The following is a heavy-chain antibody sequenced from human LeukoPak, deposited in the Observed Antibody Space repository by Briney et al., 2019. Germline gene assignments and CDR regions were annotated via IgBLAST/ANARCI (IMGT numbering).Heavy chain of an antibody. D-gene: IGHD5-12*01. CDR2: IYYSGST. V-gene: IGHV4-59*08. J-gene: IGHJ4*02. CDR1: GGSISSYY. Sequence: PSETLSLTCTVSGGSISSYYWSWIRQPPGKGLEWIGYIYYSGSTDYNPSLKSRVTISVDTSKNQFSLKLSSVTAADTAVYYCASLYSGYDRDFDYWGQGTLVTVSS. CDR3: ASLYSGYDRDFDY.